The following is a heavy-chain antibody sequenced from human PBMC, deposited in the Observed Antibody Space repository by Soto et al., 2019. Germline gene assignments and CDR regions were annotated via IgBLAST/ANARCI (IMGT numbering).Heavy chain of an antibody. CDR3: ARAYDFWIGTLANWFDP. CDR1: GGTFSSYA. Sequence: QVQLVQSGAEVKKPGSSVKVSCKASGGTFSSYAISWVRQAPGQGLEWMGGIIPIFGTANYAQKFQGRVTITADESTSTAYMELSSLISEDTAVYYCARAYDFWIGTLANWFDPWCQGTLVTVSS. V-gene: IGHV1-69*12. J-gene: IGHJ5*02. D-gene: IGHD3-3*01. CDR2: IIPIFGTA.